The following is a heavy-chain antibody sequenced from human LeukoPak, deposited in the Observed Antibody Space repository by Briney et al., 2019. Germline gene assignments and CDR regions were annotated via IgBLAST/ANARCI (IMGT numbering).Heavy chain of an antibody. V-gene: IGHV4-39*01. D-gene: IGHD5-24*01. J-gene: IGHJ4*02. CDR1: GGSISSSSYY. Sequence: SETLSLTCTVSGGSISSSSYYWGWIRQPPGKGLEWIGSIYYSGSTYYNPSLKSRVTISVDTSKNQFSLKLSSVTAADTAVYYCARGSGWLQLSASPLDYWGQGTLVTVSS. CDR2: IYYSGST. CDR3: ARGSGWLQLSASPLDY.